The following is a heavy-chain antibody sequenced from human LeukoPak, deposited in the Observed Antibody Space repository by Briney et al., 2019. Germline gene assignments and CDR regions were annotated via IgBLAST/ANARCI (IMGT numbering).Heavy chain of an antibody. D-gene: IGHD5-12*01. CDR3: ASPLVVAAIH. V-gene: IGHV4-38-2*02. Sequence: SETLSLTCTVSGYSISSGYYWGWIRQPPGKGLEWIGSIYHSGSTYYNPSLKSRVTISVDTSKNQFSLKLSSVTAADTAVYYCASPLVVAAIHWGQGTLVTVSS. CDR1: GYSISSGYY. J-gene: IGHJ4*02. CDR2: IYHSGST.